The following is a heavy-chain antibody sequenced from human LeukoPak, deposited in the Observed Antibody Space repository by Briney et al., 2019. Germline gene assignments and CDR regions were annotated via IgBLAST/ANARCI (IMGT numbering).Heavy chain of an antibody. J-gene: IGHJ4*03. D-gene: IGHD5-18*01. CDR1: GFTFSDYY. Sequence: GSLRLSCAASGFTFSDYYMSWIRQAPGKGLEWVSYISSSSSYTNYADSVKGRFTISRDNAKNSLYLQMNSLRAEDTAVYYCARVGRGYSYGYGVDYWGHLTIVTVSS. V-gene: IGHV3-11*06. CDR2: ISSSSSYT. CDR3: ARVGRGYSYGYGVDY.